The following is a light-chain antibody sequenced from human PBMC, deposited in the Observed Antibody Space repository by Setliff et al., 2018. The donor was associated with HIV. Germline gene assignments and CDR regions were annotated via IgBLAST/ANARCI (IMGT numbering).Light chain of an antibody. J-gene: IGKJ5*01. V-gene: IGKV4-1*01. Sequence: DIVMTQSPDSLTVSLGERATINCNSSQSVLYSSNNKNYLSWYQQKPGQPPKLLIYWASTREYGVPDRFSGSGSGTDFTLTISSLQAEDVAVYYCQQYYSSPITFGQGTRLEIK. CDR3: QQYYSSPIT. CDR1: QSVLYSSNNKNY. CDR2: WAS.